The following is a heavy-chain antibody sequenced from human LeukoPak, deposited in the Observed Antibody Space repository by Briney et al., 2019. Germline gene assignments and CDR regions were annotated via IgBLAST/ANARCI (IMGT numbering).Heavy chain of an antibody. V-gene: IGHV3-23*01. Sequence: GGSLRLSCAASGFTFSSYAMRWVRPAPGKGREGVSAISGSGRRTYYAASVTGRLAISSDNSKNPLYLQLNSLRAEGRVVLYCAKMIHSSGYSGALEIWGQGTMVTVSS. D-gene: IGHD3-22*01. J-gene: IGHJ3*02. CDR3: AKMIHSSGYSGALEI. CDR2: ISGSGRRT. CDR1: GFTFSSYA.